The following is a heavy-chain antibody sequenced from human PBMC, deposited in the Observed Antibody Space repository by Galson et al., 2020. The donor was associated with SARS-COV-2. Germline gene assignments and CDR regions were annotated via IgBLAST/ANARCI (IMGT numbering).Heavy chain of an antibody. CDR2: IYYNGNT. Sequence: SETLSLTCNVSGGSLTSSGFYWGWIRQPPGKGLEWIGMIYYNGNTYYNPSLKGRVTMSVDTSKNQFSLKLDSVTAADTAVYYCASGPGSWHGTLIVYFGPWGQGIPVTVSS. J-gene: IGHJ5*02. CDR1: GGSLTSSGFY. D-gene: IGHD6-13*01. CDR3: ASGPGSWHGTLIVYFGP. V-gene: IGHV4-39*01.